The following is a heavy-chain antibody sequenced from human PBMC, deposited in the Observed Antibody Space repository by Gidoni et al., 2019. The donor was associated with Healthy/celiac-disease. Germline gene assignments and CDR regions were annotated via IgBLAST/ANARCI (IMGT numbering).Heavy chain of an antibody. D-gene: IGHD4-17*01. CDR3: ARLGVGDRDY. J-gene: IGHJ4*02. Sequence: QLQLQESGPGLVKPSETLSLTCTVSGGSISSSSYYWGWIRQPPGKGLEWIGSIYYGGSTYYNPSLKSRVTISVDTSKNQFSLKLSSVTAADTAVYYCARLGVGDRDYWGQGTLVTVSS. V-gene: IGHV4-39*01. CDR2: IYYGGST. CDR1: GGSISSSSYY.